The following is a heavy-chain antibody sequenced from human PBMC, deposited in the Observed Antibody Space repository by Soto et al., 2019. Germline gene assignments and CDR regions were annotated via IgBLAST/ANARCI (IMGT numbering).Heavy chain of an antibody. CDR3: ARTSRFKTGHLDY. D-gene: IGHD3-9*01. CDR2: IYYSGST. Sequence: SETLSLTCTVSGGSISSYYWSWIRQPPGKGLEWIGYIYYSGSTNYNPSLKSRVTISVDTSKNQFSLKLSSVTAADTAVYYCARTSRFKTGHLDYWGQGTLVTVSS. J-gene: IGHJ4*02. CDR1: GGSISSYY. V-gene: IGHV4-59*01.